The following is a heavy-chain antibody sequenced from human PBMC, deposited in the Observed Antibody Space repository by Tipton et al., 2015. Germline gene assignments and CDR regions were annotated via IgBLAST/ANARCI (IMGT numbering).Heavy chain of an antibody. CDR2: INPNTGDT. D-gene: IGHD6-19*01. V-gene: IGHV1-2*02. J-gene: IGHJ5*02. CDR1: GYTSHGYY. Sequence: QGQLVQSGAEVEKPGASVKGSCKTSGYTSHGYYIHWVRQAPGQGLEWMGWINPNTGDTDSAVKFQDRVTMTRDTSSSTVYMQLSRLRSDDTAVYYCARERQWRAITDSVEAESWGQGTLVTVSS. CDR3: ARERQWRAITDSVEAES.